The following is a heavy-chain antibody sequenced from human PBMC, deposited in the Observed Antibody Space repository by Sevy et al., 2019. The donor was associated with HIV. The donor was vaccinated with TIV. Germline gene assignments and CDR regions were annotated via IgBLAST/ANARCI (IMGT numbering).Heavy chain of an antibody. CDR2: IKKDGSDK. CDR3: AQEGFGRFDS. CDR1: GFSFSGYW. Sequence: GGSLRLSCAASGFSFSGYWMNWVRQAPGKGLEWVANIKKDGSDKNYVESVKGRFTISRDNAKSSLYLELNSLRDEDTAVYYCAQEGFGRFDSWGQEPWSPSPQ. D-gene: IGHD3-16*01. J-gene: IGHJ4*01. V-gene: IGHV3-7*01.